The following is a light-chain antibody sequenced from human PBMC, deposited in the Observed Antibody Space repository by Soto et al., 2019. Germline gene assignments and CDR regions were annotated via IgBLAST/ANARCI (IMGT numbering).Light chain of an antibody. CDR3: QQRSNWPPLFT. CDR1: QSVSSY. Sequence: EIVLTQSPATLSLSPGERATLSCRASQSVSSYLAWYQQKPGQAPRPLIYDASNRATGIPARFSGSGSGTDFPLTISSLEPEDFAVYYCQQRSNWPPLFTFGPGTKVDIK. J-gene: IGKJ3*01. CDR2: DAS. V-gene: IGKV3-11*01.